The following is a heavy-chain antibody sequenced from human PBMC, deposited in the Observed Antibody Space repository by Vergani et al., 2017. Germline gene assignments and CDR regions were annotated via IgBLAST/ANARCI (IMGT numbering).Heavy chain of an antibody. CDR1: GGSITRSSYY. Sequence: QVRLQESGPGLVKPSETLSLTCTVSGGSITRSSYYWGWIRQPPGKGLEWIGNIYHSGGAYYNPSLKGRVTISVDTSKNQFSLKLSAVTAADTAVYYCASPEYSSSADERAFDIWGQGTMVTVSS. CDR3: ASPEYSSSADERAFDI. J-gene: IGHJ3*02. D-gene: IGHD6-6*01. CDR2: IYHSGGA. V-gene: IGHV4-39*01.